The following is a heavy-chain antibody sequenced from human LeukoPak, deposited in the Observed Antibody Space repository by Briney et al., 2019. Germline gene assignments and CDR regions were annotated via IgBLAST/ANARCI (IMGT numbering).Heavy chain of an antibody. CDR1: GFTFSSYG. CDR3: AKETGAYDYVWGSLYYFDY. V-gene: IGHV3-23*01. J-gene: IGHJ4*02. CDR2: ISGSGGST. Sequence: GGSLRLSCAASGFTFSSYGMSWVRQAPGKGLEWVPAISGSGGSTYYADSVKGRFTISRDNSKNTLYLQMNSLRAEDTAVYYCAKETGAYDYVWGSLYYFDYWGQGTLVTVSS. D-gene: IGHD3-16*01.